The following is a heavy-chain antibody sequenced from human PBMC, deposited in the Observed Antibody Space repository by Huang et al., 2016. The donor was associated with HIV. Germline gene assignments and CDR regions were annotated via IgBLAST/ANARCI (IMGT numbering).Heavy chain of an antibody. D-gene: IGHD3-10*01. V-gene: IGHV4-39*01. Sequence: QLQLQESGPGLVKPSETLSLTCTVSGGSIRSDNYYWGWSRQPPGKGLEWIGRIYYSVSTYYTPSLKSRVTITVDTSKNQFSLKMRSVTAADTAVYYCARLPGSITMIRGVITDPYWGQGTLVTVSS. CDR2: IYYSVST. CDR1: GGSIRSDNYY. CDR3: ARLPGSITMIRGVITDPY. J-gene: IGHJ4*02.